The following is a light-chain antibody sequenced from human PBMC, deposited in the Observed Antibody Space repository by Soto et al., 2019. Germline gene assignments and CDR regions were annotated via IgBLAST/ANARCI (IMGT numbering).Light chain of an antibody. V-gene: IGLV1-44*01. CDR2: SIH. CDR1: SSNIGSNF. J-gene: IGLJ3*02. CDR3: AAWDDSLRGWV. Sequence: QSVLTQPPSASGTPGRRVIISCSGSSSNIGSNFVNWYQQFPGTAPKVLIHSIHQRPSGVPDRFSGSRSGTSASLAISGLQSEDEADYYCAAWDDSLRGWVLGGGTKLTVL.